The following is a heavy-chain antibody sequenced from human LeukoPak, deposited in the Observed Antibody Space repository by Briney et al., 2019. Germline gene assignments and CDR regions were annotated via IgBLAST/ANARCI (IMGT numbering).Heavy chain of an antibody. D-gene: IGHD6-19*01. CDR1: GISFSYYD. CDR2: ISYDGSKK. Sequence: GGSLRLSCVASGISFSYYDMHWVRQAPGKGLEWVAIISYDGSKKFYAESVKGRFTISRDNSKNTLYLQMNSLRAEDTAVYWCAREAGSGEEWYFDLWGRGTRVTVSS. CDR3: AREAGSGEEWYFDL. V-gene: IGHV3-30*03. J-gene: IGHJ2*01.